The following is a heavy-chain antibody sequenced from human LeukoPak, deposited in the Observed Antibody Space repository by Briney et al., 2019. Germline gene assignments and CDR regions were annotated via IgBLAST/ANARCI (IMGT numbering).Heavy chain of an antibody. CDR1: GGTFNSYA. D-gene: IGHD3-10*01. Sequence: ASVKVSCKASGGTFNSYAISWVRQAPGQGLEWMGGIIPIFGTTNYARKFRGRVTLTADNSTRTAYMELSSLRSEDTAVYYCARGGYYGLGNDFRFDPWGQGTLVTVSS. CDR3: ARGGYYGLGNDFRFDP. J-gene: IGHJ5*02. V-gene: IGHV1-69*06. CDR2: IIPIFGTT.